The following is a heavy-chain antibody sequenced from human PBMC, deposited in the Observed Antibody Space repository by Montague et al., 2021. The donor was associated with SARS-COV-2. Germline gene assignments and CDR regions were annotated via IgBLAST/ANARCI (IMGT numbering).Heavy chain of an antibody. V-gene: IGHV4-59*01. CDR1: GGSISSYY. D-gene: IGHD4-23*01. CDR3: ARGGGNSADYYNYTMDV. CDR2: IYHNGST. Sequence: SETLSLTCTVSGGSISSYYWTWIRQPPGKGLESIGYIYHNGSTKYNPSLKSRVTISVDTPKNQFSLKLSSVSAADTAVYYCARGGGNSADYYNYTMDVWGQGTTVTVFS. J-gene: IGHJ6*02.